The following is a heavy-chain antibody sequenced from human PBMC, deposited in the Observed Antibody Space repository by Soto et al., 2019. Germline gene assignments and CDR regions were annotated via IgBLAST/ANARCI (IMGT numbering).Heavy chain of an antibody. CDR1: TSTFTRYW. CDR3: ARDGDSYTSPFDY. V-gene: IGHV3-7*05. Sequence: GSLRLSCAASTSTFTRYWMSWVRQAPGKGLEWVANINQDGSEKYYVDSVKGRFTISRDNARNSLSLQMNSLRAEDTAVYYCARDGDSYTSPFDYWGQGTLVTVSS. CDR2: INQDGSEK. D-gene: IGHD2-2*02. J-gene: IGHJ4*02.